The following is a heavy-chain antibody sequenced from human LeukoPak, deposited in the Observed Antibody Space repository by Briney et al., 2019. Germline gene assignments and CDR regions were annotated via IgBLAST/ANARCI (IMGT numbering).Heavy chain of an antibody. V-gene: IGHV1-2*02. J-gene: IGHJ4*02. CDR2: INPNSGGT. CDR1: GYTFTGYY. D-gene: IGHD3-10*01. Sequence: GASVKVSCKASGYTFTGYYMHWVRQAPGQGLEWMGWINPNSGGTNYAQKFQGRVTMTRDTSISTAYMELSRLRSDDTAVYYCARVSPPGYYYGSGSYFRDVNFDYWGQGTLVTVSS. CDR3: ARVSPPGYYYGSGSYFRDVNFDY.